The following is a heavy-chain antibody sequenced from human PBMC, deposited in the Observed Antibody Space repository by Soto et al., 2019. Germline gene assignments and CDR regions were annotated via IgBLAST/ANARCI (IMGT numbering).Heavy chain of an antibody. D-gene: IGHD1-7*01. CDR2: INPNSGGT. Sequence: SSVKVACKASGYTFTGYHMPWVLQAPGQGHERTGWINPNSGGTNYAQKIQGRVTMTRDTSISTAYMELSRLRSDETAVYYCARGDIPGTTPMILYYYYGMDVWGQGTRVTVSS. J-gene: IGHJ6*02. CDR1: GYTFTGYH. V-gene: IGHV1-2*02. CDR3: ARGDIPGTTPMILYYYYGMDV.